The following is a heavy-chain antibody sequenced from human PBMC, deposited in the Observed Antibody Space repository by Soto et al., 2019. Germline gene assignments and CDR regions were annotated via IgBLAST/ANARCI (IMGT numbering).Heavy chain of an antibody. J-gene: IGHJ5*02. D-gene: IGHD5-12*01. V-gene: IGHV5-51*01. CDR2: IHPSDFDT. CDR1: GYSFTSYW. Sequence: GESLKISCKGSGYSFTSYWIGWVRQMPGKGLEWMGIIHPSDFDTRYSPSFQGQITISADKSISTAYLQWSSLRASDTAMYYCAIHSTGYEDSWGQGTLVTVSS. CDR3: AIHSTGYEDS.